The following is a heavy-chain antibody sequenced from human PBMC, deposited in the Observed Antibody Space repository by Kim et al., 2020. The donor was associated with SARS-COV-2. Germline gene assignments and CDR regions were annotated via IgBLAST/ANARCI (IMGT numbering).Heavy chain of an antibody. J-gene: IGHJ4*02. CDR3: AKDRIVGATPEGYFDY. CDR2: ISYDGSNK. CDR1: GFTFSSYG. V-gene: IGHV3-30*18. Sequence: GGSLRLSCAASGFTFSSYGMHWVRQAPGKGLEWVAVISYDGSNKYYADSVKGRFTISRDNSKNTLYLQMNSLRAEDTAVYYCAKDRIVGATPEGYFDYWGQGTLVTGSS. D-gene: IGHD1-26*01.